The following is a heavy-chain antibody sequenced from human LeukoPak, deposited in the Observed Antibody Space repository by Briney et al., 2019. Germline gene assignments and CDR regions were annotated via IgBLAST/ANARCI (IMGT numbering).Heavy chain of an antibody. CDR2: ITNSGST. Sequence: PSETLSLTCTVSGASITSYYWGWIRQPPVKGLEWIGSITNSGSTNYNPSLKSRVTISLDTSKNQFSLKLSSVTAADTDVYYCERRFLGVEFDYWGQGTLVTVSS. J-gene: IGHJ4*02. CDR3: ERRFLGVEFDY. CDR1: GASITSYY. V-gene: IGHV4-59*01. D-gene: IGHD3-3*01.